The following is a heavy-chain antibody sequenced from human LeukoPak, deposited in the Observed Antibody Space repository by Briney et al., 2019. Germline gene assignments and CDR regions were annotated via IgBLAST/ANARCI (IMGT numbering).Heavy chain of an antibody. J-gene: IGHJ4*02. CDR2: ISSSGSTI. V-gene: IGHV3-11*01. Sequence: KAGGSLRLSCAASEFTFDNYAMSWVRQAPGKGLEWVSYISSSGSTIYYADSVKGRFTISRDNAKNSLYLQMNSLRAEDTAVYYCASGNFDWLLPHTPFFDYWGQGTLVTVSS. CDR1: EFTFDNYA. CDR3: ASGNFDWLLPHTPFFDY. D-gene: IGHD3-9*01.